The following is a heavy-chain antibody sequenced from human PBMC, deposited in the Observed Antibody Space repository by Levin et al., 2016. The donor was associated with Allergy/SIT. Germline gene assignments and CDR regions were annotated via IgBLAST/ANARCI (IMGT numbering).Heavy chain of an antibody. CDR2: INAGNGNT. V-gene: IGHV1-3*01. J-gene: IGHJ4*02. CDR1: GYTFTSYA. CDR3: ARDLAAAGTVFDY. D-gene: IGHD6-13*01. Sequence: ASVKVSCKASGYTFTSYAMHWVRQAPGQRLEWMGWINAGNGNTKYSQKFQGRVTITRDTSASTAYMELSSLRSEDTAVYYCARDLAAAGTVFDYWGQGTLVTVSS.